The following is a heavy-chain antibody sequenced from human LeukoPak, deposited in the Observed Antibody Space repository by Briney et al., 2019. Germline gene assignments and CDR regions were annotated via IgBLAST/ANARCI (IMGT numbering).Heavy chain of an antibody. CDR2: INSNDGDT. J-gene: IGHJ4*02. CDR3: AREYTNTYYFDY. CDR1: GYTFTRYL. Sequence: ASVKVSCKTSGYTFTRYLIHWVRQAPGQGLEWMGIINSNDGDTRNAQKFQGRVTMTGDTSTSTVYMELNSLRSEDTAVYYCAREYTNTYYFDYWGQGTPVTVSS. V-gene: IGHV1-46*01. D-gene: IGHD2-2*02.